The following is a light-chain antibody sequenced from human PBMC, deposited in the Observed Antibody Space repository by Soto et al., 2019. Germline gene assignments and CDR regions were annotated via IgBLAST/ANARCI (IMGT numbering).Light chain of an antibody. CDR3: QPYGSSPYT. Sequence: ENVLTQSPGTLSLSPGERATLSCRASRSVSSSYLAWFQQKPGQAPRLLIYGAYSRATDIPDRFTGSGSGTDFTLTISRLEPEDFEVYYCQPYGSSPYTFGQGTKVDIK. CDR2: GAY. V-gene: IGKV3-20*01. CDR1: RSVSSSY. J-gene: IGKJ2*01.